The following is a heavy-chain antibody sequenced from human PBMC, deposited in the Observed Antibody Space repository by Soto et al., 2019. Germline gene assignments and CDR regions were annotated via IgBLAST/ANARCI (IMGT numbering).Heavy chain of an antibody. V-gene: IGHV4-30-2*01. J-gene: IGHJ4*02. Sequence: PSETLSLTCAVSGGSISSGGYSWSWIRQPPGKGLEWIGYIYHSGSIYYNPSLKSRVTISVDRSKNQFSLKLSSVTAADTAVYYCARIRIQLWFLFDYWGQGTLVTVSS. CDR1: GGSISSGGYS. D-gene: IGHD5-18*01. CDR3: ARIRIQLWFLFDY. CDR2: IYHSGSI.